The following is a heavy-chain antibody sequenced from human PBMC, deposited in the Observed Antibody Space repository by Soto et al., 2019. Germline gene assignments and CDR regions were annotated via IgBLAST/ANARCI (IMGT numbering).Heavy chain of an antibody. CDR3: SRVLGSWPRDYSDQ. CDR2: IRFDGSNK. Sequence: GGSLRLSCAASGFTFSSHGMNWVRQAPGKGLEWVALIRFDGSNKYYAGSVKGRFTISRDNSENTLYLQMNSLRAEDTAVYYCSRVLGSWPRDYSDQWGQGTQVTVSS. D-gene: IGHD6-13*01. V-gene: IGHV3-30*02. CDR1: GFTFSSHG. J-gene: IGHJ4*02.